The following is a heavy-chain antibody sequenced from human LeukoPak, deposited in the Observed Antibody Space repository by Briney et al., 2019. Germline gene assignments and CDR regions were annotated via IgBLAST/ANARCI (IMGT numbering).Heavy chain of an antibody. J-gene: IGHJ1*01. Sequence: SQTLSLTCAISGDSVSSNSVAWNWVRQSPSRGLEWLGRASYKSEWYFNYAVSVKSRTTINADTSKNQFSLRLNSVTPEDTAVYYCARWDHGSGRFQNWGQGTLVTVSS. V-gene: IGHV6-1*01. CDR1: GDSVSSNSVA. D-gene: IGHD6-19*01. CDR2: ASYKSEWYF. CDR3: ARWDHGSGRFQN.